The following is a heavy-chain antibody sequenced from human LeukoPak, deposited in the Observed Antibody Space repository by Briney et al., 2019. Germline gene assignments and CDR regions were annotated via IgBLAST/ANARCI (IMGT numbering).Heavy chain of an antibody. CDR1: GGSFSGYY. CDR3: AGYDYVWGKAYYYYYMDV. V-gene: IGHV4-34*01. Sequence: SETLSLTCAVYGGSFSGYYWSWIRQPPGKGLERIGEINHSGSTNYNPSLKSRVTISVDTSKNQFSLKLSSVTAADTAVYYCAGYDYVWGKAYYYYYMDVWGKGTTVTVSS. D-gene: IGHD3-16*01. J-gene: IGHJ6*03. CDR2: INHSGST.